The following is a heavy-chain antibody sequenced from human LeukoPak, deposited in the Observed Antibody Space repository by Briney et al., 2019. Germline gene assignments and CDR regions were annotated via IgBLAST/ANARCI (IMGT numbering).Heavy chain of an antibody. D-gene: IGHD4-17*01. CDR1: GFTFSDYY. CDR3: ARGFHLREYGYGDYVAEYFQH. CDR2: ISSSSSYT. J-gene: IGHJ1*01. V-gene: IGHV3-11*06. Sequence: GSLRLSCAASGFTFSDYYMSWIRQAPGKGLEWVSYISSSSSYTNYADSVKGRFTISRDNAKNSLYLQMNSLRAEDTAVYYCARGFHLREYGYGDYVAEYFQHWGQGTLVTVSS.